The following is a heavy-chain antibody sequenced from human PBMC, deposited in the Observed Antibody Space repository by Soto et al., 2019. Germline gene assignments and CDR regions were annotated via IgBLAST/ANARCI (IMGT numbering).Heavy chain of an antibody. V-gene: IGHV4-30-4*01. CDR3: ARGSTTEKVDS. D-gene: IGHD4-17*01. J-gene: IGHJ4*02. Sequence: QVQLQESGPGLVRPSQTLSLTCSVSGASIYNGGYFWSWIRQSPGKGLEWIGHIHNSGSPYNNPSLKXRXTXSXXPSKTQFSLKLTSVTAAATAVYYCARGSTTEKVDSWGQGPLVTVSS. CDR2: IHNSGSP. CDR1: GASIYNGGYF.